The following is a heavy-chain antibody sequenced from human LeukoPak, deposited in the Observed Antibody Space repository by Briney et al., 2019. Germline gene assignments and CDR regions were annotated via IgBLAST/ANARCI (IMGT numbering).Heavy chain of an antibody. CDR2: IHTSGST. CDR3: ARVTDPRYNWFDP. J-gene: IGHJ5*02. Sequence: SSETLSLTCTVSGASISSYYWTWIRQPAGKGPEWIGRIHTSGSTNYNPSLKSRVNMSVDTSKNQSSLKLNSVTAADTAVYYCARVTDPRYNWFDPWGQGTLVTVSS. D-gene: IGHD2-21*02. V-gene: IGHV4-4*07. CDR1: GASISSYY.